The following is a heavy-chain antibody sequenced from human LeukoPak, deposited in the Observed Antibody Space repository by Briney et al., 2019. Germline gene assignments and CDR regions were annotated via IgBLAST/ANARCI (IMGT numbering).Heavy chain of an antibody. CDR2: INHSGST. CDR3: ARGRGNGMNYYYYYMDV. CDR1: GGSFSGYY. D-gene: IGHD1-1*01. Sequence: SETLSLTCAVYGGSFSGYYWSWTRQPPGKGLEWIGEINHSGSTNYNPSLKSRVTISVDTSKNQFSLKLSSVTAADTAVYYCARGRGNGMNYYYYYMDVWGKGTTVTVSS. V-gene: IGHV4-34*01. J-gene: IGHJ6*03.